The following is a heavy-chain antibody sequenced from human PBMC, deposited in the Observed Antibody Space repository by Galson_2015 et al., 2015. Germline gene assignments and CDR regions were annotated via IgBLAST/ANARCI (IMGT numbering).Heavy chain of an antibody. J-gene: IGHJ3*01. D-gene: IGHD3-10*01. CDR2: IYYNGST. Sequence: SEPLSLTCTVSGGSIFTSSYYWGWIRQPPGKGLEWIGSIYYNGSTYYNPSLKSRVAISLNTSKNQFSLKLSSVTAADTAVYYCARDRIGEFDYWGRGTTVTVSS. CDR3: ARDRIGEFDY. V-gene: IGHV4-39*07. CDR1: GGSIFTSSYY.